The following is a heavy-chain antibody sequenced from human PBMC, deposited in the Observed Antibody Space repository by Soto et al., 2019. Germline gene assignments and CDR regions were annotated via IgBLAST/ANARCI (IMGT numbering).Heavy chain of an antibody. V-gene: IGHV4-4*02. J-gene: IGHJ4*02. D-gene: IGHD3-9*01. CDR1: GGSISSSNW. CDR2: IYHSGST. Sequence: SETLSLTCAVSGGSISSSNWWSWVRQPPGKGLEWIGEIYHSGSTNYNPSLKSRVTISVDKSKNQFSLKLSSVTAADTAVYYCATYTYYDILTGPPDYWGQGTLVTVSS. CDR3: ATYTYYDILTGPPDY.